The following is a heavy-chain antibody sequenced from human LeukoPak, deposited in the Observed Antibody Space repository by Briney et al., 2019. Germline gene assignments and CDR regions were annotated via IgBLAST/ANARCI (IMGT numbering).Heavy chain of an antibody. D-gene: IGHD2-2*01. J-gene: IGHJ6*04. Sequence: GGSLRLSCAASGFSFSTSSMNWVRQAQGKRLEWISYISSSSSAIYYADSVRGRFTISRDNAKNSLYLQMNSLRAEDTAIYYCARENWDLVAVPMDVWGKGTTVTVSS. CDR3: ARENWDLVAVPMDV. CDR1: GFSFSTSS. CDR2: ISSSSSAI. V-gene: IGHV3-48*01.